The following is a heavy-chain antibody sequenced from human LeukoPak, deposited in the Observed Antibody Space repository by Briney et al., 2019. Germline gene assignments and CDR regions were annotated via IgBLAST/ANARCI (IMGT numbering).Heavy chain of an antibody. J-gene: IGHJ5*02. V-gene: IGHV4-61*01. Sequence: SETLSLTCTVSGGSVSSGSYYWSWIRQPPGKGLEWIGYIYYSGSTNYNPSLKSRVTISVDTSKNQFSLKLSSVTAADTAVYYCAIRRRMVRGVSGWFDPWGQGTLVTVSS. CDR1: GGSVSSGSYY. D-gene: IGHD3-10*01. CDR2: IYYSGST. CDR3: AIRRRMVRGVSGWFDP.